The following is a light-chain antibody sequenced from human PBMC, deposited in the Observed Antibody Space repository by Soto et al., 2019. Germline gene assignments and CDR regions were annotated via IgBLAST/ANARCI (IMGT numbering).Light chain of an antibody. CDR1: QSVSSR. Sequence: EIVMTQSPATLSVSPGEGATLSCRASQSVSSRLAWYQQKPGQAPRPLIYGASSRATGIPDRFSGSGSGTDFTLTISRLEPDDFAVYYCQQFGGSPRTFGQGTKVDIK. V-gene: IGKV3-20*01. J-gene: IGKJ1*01. CDR3: QQFGGSPRT. CDR2: GAS.